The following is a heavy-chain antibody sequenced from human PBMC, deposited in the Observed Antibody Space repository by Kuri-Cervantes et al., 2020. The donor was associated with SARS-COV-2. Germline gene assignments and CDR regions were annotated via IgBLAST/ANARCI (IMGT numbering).Heavy chain of an antibody. Sequence: SLKISCAASGFTFDDYAMHWVRQAPGKGLEWVSGISWNSGSIGYADSVKGRFTISRDNAKNSLYLQMNSLRAEDTALYYCAKEPGGLDIWGQGTMVTVSS. J-gene: IGHJ3*02. D-gene: IGHD3-16*01. CDR1: GFTFDDYA. CDR2: ISWNSGSI. CDR3: AKEPGGLDI. V-gene: IGHV3-9*01.